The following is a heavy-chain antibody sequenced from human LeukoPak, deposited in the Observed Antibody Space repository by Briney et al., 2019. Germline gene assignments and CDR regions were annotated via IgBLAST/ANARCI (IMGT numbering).Heavy chain of an antibody. V-gene: IGHV3-23*01. CDR3: AKSGYNRFDY. CDR1: GLTFSSYG. D-gene: IGHD5-24*01. CDR2: ISTTGGTT. Sequence: GGSLRLSCAASGLTFSSYGMSWVRQAPGRGLEWVSAISTTGGTTYYADSVRGRFTISRDNSRNTLYLQMNSLRAEDTAVYYCAKSGYNRFDYWGQGTLVTVSS. J-gene: IGHJ4*02.